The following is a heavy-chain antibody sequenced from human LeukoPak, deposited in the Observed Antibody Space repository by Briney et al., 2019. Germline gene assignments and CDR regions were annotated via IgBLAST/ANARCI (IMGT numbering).Heavy chain of an antibody. CDR2: ISSSSSYI. CDR3: APVLMVYPPFDY. CDR1: GFTFSGYS. D-gene: IGHD2-8*01. Sequence: GGSLRLSCAASGFTFSGYSMNWVRQAPGKGLEWVSSISSSSSYIYYADSVKGRFTISRDNAKNSLYLQMNNLRAEDTAVYYCAPVLMVYPPFDYWGQGTLVNVSS. V-gene: IGHV3-21*01. J-gene: IGHJ4*02.